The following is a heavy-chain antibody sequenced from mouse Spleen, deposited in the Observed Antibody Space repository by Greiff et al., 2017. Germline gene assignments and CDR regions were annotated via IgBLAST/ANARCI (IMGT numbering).Heavy chain of an antibody. CDR2: IHPSDSDT. V-gene: IGHV1-74*01. CDR1: GYTFTSYW. CDR3: AIDGNYGYFDV. J-gene: IGHJ1*01. D-gene: IGHD2-1*01. Sequence: QVQLQQPGAELVKPGASVKVSCKASGYTFTSYWMHWVKQRPGQGLEWIGRIHPSDSDTNYNQKFKGKATLTVDKSSSTDYMQLSSLTSEDSAVYYCAIDGNYGYFDVWGAGTTVTVSS.